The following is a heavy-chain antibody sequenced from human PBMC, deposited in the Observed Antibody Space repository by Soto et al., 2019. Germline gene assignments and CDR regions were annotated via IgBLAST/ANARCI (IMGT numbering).Heavy chain of an antibody. CDR2: IYYSGST. Sequence: SETLSLTCTVSGGSISSGGYYWSWIRQHPGKGLEWIGYIYYSGSTYYNPSLKSRVTTSVDTSKNQFSLKLSSVTAADTAVYYCARGIAVKSFGSNWFDPWGQGTLVTVSS. J-gene: IGHJ5*02. CDR1: GGSISSGGYY. CDR3: ARGIAVKSFGSNWFDP. D-gene: IGHD6-13*01. V-gene: IGHV4-31*03.